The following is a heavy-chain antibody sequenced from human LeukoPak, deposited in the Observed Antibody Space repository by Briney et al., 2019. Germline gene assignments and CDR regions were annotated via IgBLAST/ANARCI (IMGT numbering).Heavy chain of an antibody. CDR1: GGSISSSSYY. CDR3: ARRELWFGELWGGTYGY. V-gene: IGHV4-39*01. Sequence: SETLSLTCTVSGGSISSSSYYWGWIRQPPGKGLEWIGSIYYSGSTYYNPSLKSRVTISVDTSKNQFSLKLSSATAADTAVYYCARRELWFGELWGGTYGYWGQGTLVTVSS. CDR2: IYYSGST. D-gene: IGHD3-10*01. J-gene: IGHJ4*02.